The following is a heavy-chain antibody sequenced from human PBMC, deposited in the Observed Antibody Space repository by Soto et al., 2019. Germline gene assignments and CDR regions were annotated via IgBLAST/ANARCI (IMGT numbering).Heavy chain of an antibody. CDR3: ARFTYKSGFNWFDP. CDR2: IYHMGGT. Sequence: PSETLSLTCTVSGASINSDYWSWIRQSPGKGLEWLGYIYHMGGTDYNPSLKSRVTISIDKSKNQFSLNLRSVTAADTAVYFCARFTYKSGFNWFDPWGQGTLVTVSS. V-gene: IGHV4-59*03. D-gene: IGHD5-12*01. J-gene: IGHJ5*02. CDR1: GASINSDY.